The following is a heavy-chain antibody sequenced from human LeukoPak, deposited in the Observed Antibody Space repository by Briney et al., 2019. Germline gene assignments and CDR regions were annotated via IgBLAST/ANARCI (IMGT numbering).Heavy chain of an antibody. J-gene: IGHJ6*02. D-gene: IGHD3-10*01. V-gene: IGHV3-23*01. CDR2: ISGSGGST. CDR3: SKNTGYYYGSGSYSAV. CDR1: GFXFSSYA. Sequence: GGSLRLSCAASGFXFSSYAISWVRQAPGNGLEWLSAISGSGGSTYYADTVKGRFTISRANSKNTLYLQMNSRRAEDTAVYYCSKNTGYYYGSGSYSAVWGQGTTVTVSS.